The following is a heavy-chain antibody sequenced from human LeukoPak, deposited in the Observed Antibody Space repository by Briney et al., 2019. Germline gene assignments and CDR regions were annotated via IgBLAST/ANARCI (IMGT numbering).Heavy chain of an antibody. CDR1: GGSISSSSYY. Sequence: SETLSLTCTVSGGSISSSSYYWGWIRQPPGKGLEWIGSIYYSGSTYYNPSLKSRVTISLDASKNQFSLKLSSVTAADTAVYYCARQDILTGSYWGQGTLVTVSS. D-gene: IGHD3-9*01. CDR3: ARQDILTGSY. V-gene: IGHV4-39*07. J-gene: IGHJ4*02. CDR2: IYYSGST.